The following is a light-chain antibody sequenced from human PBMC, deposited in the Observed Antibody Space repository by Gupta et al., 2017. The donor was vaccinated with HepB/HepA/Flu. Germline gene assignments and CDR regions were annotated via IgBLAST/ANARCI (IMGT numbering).Light chain of an antibody. CDR1: SLRSYY. J-gene: IGLJ3*02. CDR2: GKN. CDR3: NSRDSSGNHLNWV. V-gene: IGLV3-19*01. Sequence: SSELTQDPAVSVALGQTVRITCQGDSLRSYYASWYQQKPGQAPVLVIYGKNNRPSGIPDRFSGSSSGNTASLTITGXQXEDEADXYCNSRDSSGNHLNWVFGGGTKLTVL.